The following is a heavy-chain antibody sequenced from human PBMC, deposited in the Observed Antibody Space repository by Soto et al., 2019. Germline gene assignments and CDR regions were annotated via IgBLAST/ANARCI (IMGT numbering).Heavy chain of an antibody. V-gene: IGHV1-69*01. CDR2: IIPIFGTA. J-gene: IGHJ3*02. D-gene: IGHD2-15*01. Sequence: QVQLVQSGAEVKKPGSSVKVSCKASGGTFSSYAISWVRQAPGQGLEWMGGIIPIFGTANYAQKFQGRVTITEDESTSTACLERSRLTSDDTAVYYCAGGCSGGSCYSRHAFDIWGQGTMVTVSS. CDR3: AGGCSGGSCYSRHAFDI. CDR1: GGTFSSYA.